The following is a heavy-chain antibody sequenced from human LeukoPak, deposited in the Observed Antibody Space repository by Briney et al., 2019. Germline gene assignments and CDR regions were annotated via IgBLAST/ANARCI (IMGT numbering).Heavy chain of an antibody. CDR2: IYYSGST. D-gene: IGHD3-16*01. V-gene: IGHV4-59*01. CDR1: GGSISSYY. J-gene: IGHJ4*02. CDR3: ARIGGRFPFFYFDY. Sequence: NPSETLSLTCTVSGGSISSYYWSWIRQPPGKGLEWIGYIYYSGSTNYNPSLKSRVTISVDTSKNQFSLKLSSVTAADTAVYYCARIGGRFPFFYFDYWGQGTLVTVSS.